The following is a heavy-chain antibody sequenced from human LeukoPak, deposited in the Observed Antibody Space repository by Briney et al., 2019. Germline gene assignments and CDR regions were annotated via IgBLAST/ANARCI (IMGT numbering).Heavy chain of an antibody. CDR3: ARAPTYYYDSSGYSDY. D-gene: IGHD3-22*01. V-gene: IGHV1-18*01. Sequence: ASVKVSCKAFGYTFTSYGISWVRQAPGQGLEWMGWISAYNGNTNYAQKLQGRVTMTTDTYTSTAYMELRSLRSDDTAVYYCARAPTYYYDSSGYSDYWGQGTLVTVSS. J-gene: IGHJ4*02. CDR2: ISAYNGNT. CDR1: GYTFTSYG.